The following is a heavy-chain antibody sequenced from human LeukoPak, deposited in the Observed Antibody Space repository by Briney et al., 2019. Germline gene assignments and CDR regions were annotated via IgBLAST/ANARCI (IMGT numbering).Heavy chain of an antibody. Sequence: ASVKVSCKASGYIFSVYAINWVRQAPGQGLEWMGWINTNTDNPTYAQGFTGRFVFSLDTSVDTAYLQISSLKAEDTAVYYCARAYSSDWYIDALDIWGQGTMVTVSS. CDR1: GYIFSVYA. CDR2: INTNTDNP. V-gene: IGHV7-4-1*02. J-gene: IGHJ3*02. D-gene: IGHD6-19*01. CDR3: ARAYSSDWYIDALDI.